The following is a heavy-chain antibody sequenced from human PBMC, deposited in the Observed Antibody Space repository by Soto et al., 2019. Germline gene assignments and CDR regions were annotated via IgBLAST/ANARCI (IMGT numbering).Heavy chain of an antibody. Sequence: EVQLVESGGGLVQPGGSLRLSCAASGFTVSSNYMSWVRQAPGKGLEWVSVIYSGGSTYYAESVKGRFTISRDNSKNTLYLQMTSLRAEDTAVYYCARAPSYDGSGSYRGMDVWGQGTTVTGSS. CDR3: ARAPSYDGSGSYRGMDV. CDR2: IYSGGST. J-gene: IGHJ6*02. D-gene: IGHD3-10*01. CDR1: GFTVSSNY. V-gene: IGHV3-66*01.